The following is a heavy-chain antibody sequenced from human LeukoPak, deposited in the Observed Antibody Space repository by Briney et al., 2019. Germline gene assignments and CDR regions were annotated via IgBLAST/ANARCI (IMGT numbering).Heavy chain of an antibody. Sequence: PSETLSLTCAVSGGSISSSNSWSWVRQPPGKGLEWIGEIYHSGSTNYNPSLKSRVTMSVDKSKNQFSLNLSSVTAADTAVYYCARRTSGWYGIDYWGQGTLVTVSS. CDR1: GGSISSSNS. V-gene: IGHV4-4*02. CDR3: ARRTSGWYGIDY. D-gene: IGHD6-19*01. J-gene: IGHJ4*02. CDR2: IYHSGST.